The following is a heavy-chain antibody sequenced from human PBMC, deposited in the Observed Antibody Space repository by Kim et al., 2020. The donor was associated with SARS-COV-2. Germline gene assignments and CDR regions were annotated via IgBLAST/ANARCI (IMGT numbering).Heavy chain of an antibody. Sequence: GGSLRLSCAASGFTFSSYSMNWVRQAPGKGLEWVSSISSSSSYIYYADSVKGRFTISRDNAKNSLYLQMNSLRAEDTAVYYCAREAMIVVGNQPKSDYQPGVPDYWGQGTLVTVSS. D-gene: IGHD3-22*01. CDR2: ISSSSSYI. CDR3: AREAMIVVGNQPKSDYQPGVPDY. CDR1: GFTFSSYS. J-gene: IGHJ4*02. V-gene: IGHV3-21*01.